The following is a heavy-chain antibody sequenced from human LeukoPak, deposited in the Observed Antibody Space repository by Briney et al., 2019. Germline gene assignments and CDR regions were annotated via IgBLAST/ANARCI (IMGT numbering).Heavy chain of an antibody. CDR3: AKGPLEVFPGYMDV. CDR2: INSDGRST. J-gene: IGHJ6*03. V-gene: IGHV3-74*01. CDR1: GFTFSRYW. Sequence: GGSLRLSCVASGFTFSRYWMHWARQAPGKGLVWVSRINSDGRSTNYADSVKGRFSISRDNAENTLYLQMNSLRVEDTAVYYCAKGPLEVFPGYMDVWGKGTTVTVSS. D-gene: IGHD2-21*01.